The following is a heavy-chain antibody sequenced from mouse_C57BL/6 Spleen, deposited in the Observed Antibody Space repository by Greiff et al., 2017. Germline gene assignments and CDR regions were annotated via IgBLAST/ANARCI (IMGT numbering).Heavy chain of an antibody. CDR3: ARFGYDVAMDY. Sequence: EVQLQQSGPELVKPGASVKISCKASGYSFTGYYMNWVKQSPEKSLEWIGEINPSTGGTTYNQKFKAKATLTVDKSSSTAYMQLKSLTSEDSAVYYCARFGYDVAMDYWGQGTSVTVSS. V-gene: IGHV1-42*01. CDR2: INPSTGGT. D-gene: IGHD2-2*01. J-gene: IGHJ4*01. CDR1: GYSFTGYY.